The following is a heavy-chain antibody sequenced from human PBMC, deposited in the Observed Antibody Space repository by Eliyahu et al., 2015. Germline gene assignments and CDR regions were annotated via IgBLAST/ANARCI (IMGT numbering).Heavy chain of an antibody. CDR3: ARDTSTGTTQNWFDP. Sequence: GEIYHSGSTNYNPSLKSRVTISVDKSKNQFSLKLSSVTAADTAVYYCARDTSTGTTQNWFDPWGQGTLVTVSS. J-gene: IGHJ5*02. CDR2: IYHSGST. D-gene: IGHD1-7*01. V-gene: IGHV4-4*02.